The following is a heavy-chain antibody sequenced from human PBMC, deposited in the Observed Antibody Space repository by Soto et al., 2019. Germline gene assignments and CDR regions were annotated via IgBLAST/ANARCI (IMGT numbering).Heavy chain of an antibody. J-gene: IGHJ3*01. Sequence: EVQLVESGGGLVQPGGSLRVSCVASGFTFSSYALNWVRQAPGKGLEWVSDISVGGGSIFYADSVKGRFTISRGDATNALYLQMNSLRDEDTAVYYCVRDHRWAFAFWGQGTMVTVSS. CDR1: GFTFSSYA. V-gene: IGHV3-48*02. D-gene: IGHD2-15*01. CDR2: ISVGGGSI. CDR3: VRDHRWAFAF.